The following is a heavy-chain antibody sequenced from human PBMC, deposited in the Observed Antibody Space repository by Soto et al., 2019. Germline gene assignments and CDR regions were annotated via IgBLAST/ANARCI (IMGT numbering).Heavy chain of an antibody. D-gene: IGHD2-8*01. Sequence: EVQLLESGGGFIHPGGSLRLSCAASGFSFSSFAMNWVRQAPGKGLERVSIISGSADSTFYADSVKGRFTISRENSKSTRYLQINSLRAEATAVYYCAKTRGAMIYAISVYGMDVWGQGTTVTVSS. CDR1: GFSFSSFA. J-gene: IGHJ6*02. CDR3: AKTRGAMIYAISVYGMDV. CDR2: ISGSADST. V-gene: IGHV3-23*01.